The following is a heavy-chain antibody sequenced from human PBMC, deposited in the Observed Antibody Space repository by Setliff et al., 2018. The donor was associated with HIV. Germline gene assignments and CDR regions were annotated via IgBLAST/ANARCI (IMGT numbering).Heavy chain of an antibody. J-gene: IGHJ4*02. V-gene: IGHV3-23*01. CDR2: ISGSVTTT. D-gene: IGHD2-15*01. CDR3: AKMVGGSRSSGSCYFDY. CDR1: GFTFSTYT. Sequence: LRLSCAASGFTFSTYTMSWVRQAPGKGLEWVSVISGSVTTTYYADSVKGRFTISRDNSKNTVYLQMNSLRAEDTAIYYCAKMVGGSRSSGSCYFDYWGQGTLVTVS.